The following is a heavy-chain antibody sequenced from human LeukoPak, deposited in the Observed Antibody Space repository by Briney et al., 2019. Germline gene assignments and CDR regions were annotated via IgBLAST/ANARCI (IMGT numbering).Heavy chain of an antibody. D-gene: IGHD3-3*01. J-gene: IGHJ3*02. CDR3: ATQGRSAIQGI. CDR1: GFTFSSFE. V-gene: IGHV3-48*03. Sequence: PGGSLRLSCAASGFTFSSFEMNWVRQAPGKGLEWVSFISRSGTSTYHADSVKGRFTISRDNAKSSLYLQMDSLRAEDTAVYCCATQGRSAIQGIWGQGTMVTVSS. CDR2: ISRSGTST.